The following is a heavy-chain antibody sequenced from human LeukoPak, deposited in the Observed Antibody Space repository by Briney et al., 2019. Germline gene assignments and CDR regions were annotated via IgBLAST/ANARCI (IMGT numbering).Heavy chain of an antibody. CDR3: ASPARRITIFGVPFDY. D-gene: IGHD3-3*01. V-gene: IGHV3-30*03. CDR2: ISYDGGNE. Sequence: GGSLRLSCAASGFTFSSYSMNWVRQAPGKGLEWVATISYDGGNEYYADSVKGRFTISRDNSKNTLYLQMNTLRPEDTAVYYCASPARRITIFGVPFDYWGQGTLVTVSS. CDR1: GFTFSSYS. J-gene: IGHJ4*02.